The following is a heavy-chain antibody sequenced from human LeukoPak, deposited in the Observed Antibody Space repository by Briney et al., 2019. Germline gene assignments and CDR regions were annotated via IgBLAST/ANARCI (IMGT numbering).Heavy chain of an antibody. CDR2: IYYSGST. Sequence: TSETLSLTCTVSGGSISSYYWSWIRQPPGKGLEWIGYIYYSGSTNYNPSLKSRVTISVDTSKNQFSLKLSSVTAADTAVYYCARVDGDYPPGNFDYWGQGTLVTVSS. CDR3: ARVDGDYPPGNFDY. J-gene: IGHJ4*02. CDR1: GGSISSYY. D-gene: IGHD4-17*01. V-gene: IGHV4-59*01.